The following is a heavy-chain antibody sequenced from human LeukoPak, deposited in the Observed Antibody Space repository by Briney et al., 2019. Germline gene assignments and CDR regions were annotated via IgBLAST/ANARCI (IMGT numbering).Heavy chain of an antibody. D-gene: IGHD6-19*01. J-gene: IGHJ4*01. Sequence: PSETLSLTCTVSGGSISSYYWSWIRQPPGKGLEWIGYIYYSGSTKYNPSLKSRVTISVDTSKNHLSLKLTSVTAADTAVYYCARRGSSGWYADFDYWGHGTLVTVSS. CDR2: IYYSGST. V-gene: IGHV4-59*08. CDR1: GGSISSYY. CDR3: ARRGSSGWYADFDY.